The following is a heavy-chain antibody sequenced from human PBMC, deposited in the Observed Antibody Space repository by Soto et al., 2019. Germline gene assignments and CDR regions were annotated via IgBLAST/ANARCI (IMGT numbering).Heavy chain of an antibody. CDR1: QHRFNSYW. CDR3: AGQGSNGAYVYYPRDV. V-gene: IGHV5-51*01. Sequence: GESLKISCKGSQHRFNSYWIGWVRQRPGKGLEWIGMIYPGDSDTTYSPSFEGQVNMSVGKSISTADLEWNSLKASASATYYCAGQGSNGAYVYYPRDVWGQGTTVTVSS. CDR2: IYPGDSDT. J-gene: IGHJ6*02. D-gene: IGHD3-16*01.